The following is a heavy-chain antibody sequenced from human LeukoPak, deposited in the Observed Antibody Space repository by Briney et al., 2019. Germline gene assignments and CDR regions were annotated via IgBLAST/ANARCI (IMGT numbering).Heavy chain of an antibody. Sequence: GGSLRPSCAASGFIFDDYSMNWVRQAPGKGLEWVSYISSSSSTIYYADSVKGRFTISRDNAKNSLYLQMNSLRDEDTAVYYCARDRVPPYYDFWSGYSAYYYYGMDVWGQGTTVTVSS. J-gene: IGHJ6*02. V-gene: IGHV3-48*02. D-gene: IGHD3-3*01. CDR1: GFIFDDYS. CDR3: ARDRVPPYYDFWSGYSAYYYYGMDV. CDR2: ISSSSSTI.